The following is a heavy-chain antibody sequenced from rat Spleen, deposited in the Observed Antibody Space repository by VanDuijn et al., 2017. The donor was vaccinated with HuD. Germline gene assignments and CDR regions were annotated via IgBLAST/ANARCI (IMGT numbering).Heavy chain of an antibody. J-gene: IGHJ2*01. CDR2: ITYEGSTT. CDR1: GFTFSNFY. D-gene: IGHD5-1*01. CDR3: ATHENWEGDY. Sequence: EVQLVESGGGLVQPGRSLKLSCAASGFTFSNFYMAWVRQAPKKGLEWVASITYEGSTTYYGDSVKGRFTISRDNAKSTLYLQMDSLRSEDTATYYCATHENWEGDYWGQGVMVTVSS. V-gene: IGHV5-22*01.